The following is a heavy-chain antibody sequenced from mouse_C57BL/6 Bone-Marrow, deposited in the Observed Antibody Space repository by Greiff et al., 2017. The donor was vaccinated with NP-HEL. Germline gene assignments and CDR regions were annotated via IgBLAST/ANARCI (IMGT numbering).Heavy chain of an antibody. Sequence: EVKLMESGGGLVQPGGSLKLSCAASGFTFSDYYMYWVRQTPEKRLEWVAYISNGGGSTYYPDTVKGRFTISRDNAKNTLYLQMSRLKSEDTAMYYGARQGGLRWHYAGYFDVWGTGTTVTVSS. CDR2: ISNGGGST. CDR3: ARQGGLRWHYAGYFDV. CDR1: GFTFSDYY. V-gene: IGHV5-12*01. J-gene: IGHJ1*03. D-gene: IGHD2-10*01.